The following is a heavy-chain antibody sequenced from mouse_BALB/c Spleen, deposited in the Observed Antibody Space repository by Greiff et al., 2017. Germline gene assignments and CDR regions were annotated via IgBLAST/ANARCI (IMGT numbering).Heavy chain of an antibody. CDR2: IDPANGNT. CDR3: ARGDGSSYAMDY. Sequence: EVQLVESGAELVKPGASVKLSCTASGFNIKDTYMHWVKQRPEQGLEWIGRIDPANGNTKYDPKFQGKATITADTSSNTAYLQLSSLTSEDTAVYYCARGDGSSYAMDYRGQGTADTDS. V-gene: IGHV14-3*02. CDR1: GFNIKDTY. J-gene: IGHJ4*01. D-gene: IGHD1-1*01.